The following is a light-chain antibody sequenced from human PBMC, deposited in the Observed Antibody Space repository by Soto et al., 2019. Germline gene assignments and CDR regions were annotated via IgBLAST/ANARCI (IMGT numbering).Light chain of an antibody. CDR1: QGINSY. V-gene: IGKV1-27*01. CDR3: QNYKCLSRRFGRA. J-gene: IGKJ1*01. CDR2: AAS. Sequence: DVQLTQSPSSLSASVGDRISITCRASQGINSYVAWYQQKPGRSPTILIYAASTLESGVPSRFSGFGSDTDFTLTISGLQPEDGGIYYCQNYKCLSRRFGRAFGHGATVEIK.